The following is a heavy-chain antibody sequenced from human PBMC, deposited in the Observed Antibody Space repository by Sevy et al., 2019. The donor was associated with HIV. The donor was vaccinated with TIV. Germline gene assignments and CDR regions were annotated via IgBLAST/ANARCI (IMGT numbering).Heavy chain of an antibody. CDR3: ARGRHYGSGSYYKDY. Sequence: SETLSLTCAVYGGSFSGYYWCWIRQPPGMGLEWIGEINHSGSTNYNPSLKSRVTISVDTSKNQFSLKLSSVTAADTAVYYCARGRHYGSGSYYKDYWGQRTLVTVSS. V-gene: IGHV4-34*01. CDR1: GGSFSGYY. J-gene: IGHJ4*02. CDR2: INHSGST. D-gene: IGHD3-10*01.